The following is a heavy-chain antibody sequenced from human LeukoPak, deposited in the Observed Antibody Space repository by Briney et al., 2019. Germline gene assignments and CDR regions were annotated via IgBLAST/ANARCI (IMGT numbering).Heavy chain of an antibody. Sequence: PSETPSLTCNVSSGSISTYYWNWIRQPPGKGLEWIGYIYNSGTTNYNPSLKSRVTISVHTSKNQFSLNLRSVTAADTAVYYCARKSPVGYNNFDFWGQGTLVAVSS. J-gene: IGHJ4*02. CDR3: ARKSPVGYNNFDF. CDR1: SGSISTYY. CDR2: IYNSGTT. D-gene: IGHD5-18*01. V-gene: IGHV4-59*01.